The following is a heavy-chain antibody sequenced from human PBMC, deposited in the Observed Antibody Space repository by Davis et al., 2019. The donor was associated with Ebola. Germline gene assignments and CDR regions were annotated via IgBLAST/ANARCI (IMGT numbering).Heavy chain of an antibody. CDR1: GFTFSSYN. V-gene: IGHV3-48*02. D-gene: IGHD3-22*01. CDR2: ISSSSSTI. CDR3: ARDYYDSSGYWGGDH. J-gene: IGHJ4*02. Sequence: GGSLRLSCAASGFTFSSYNMNWVRQAPGKGLEWVSYISSSSSTIYYADSVKGRLTISRDNAKNSLYLQMNSLRDEDTAVYYCARDYYDSSGYWGGDHWGQGTLVTVSS.